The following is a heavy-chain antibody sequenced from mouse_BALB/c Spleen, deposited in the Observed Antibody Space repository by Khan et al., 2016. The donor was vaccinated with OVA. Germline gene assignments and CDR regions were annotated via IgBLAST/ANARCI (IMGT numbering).Heavy chain of an antibody. V-gene: IGHV1-20*02. CDR2: INPHIGET. CDR3: ARKNGSDFDY. Sequence: VQLKQSGPELVKPGASVKISCKASGYSFTGYFMNWVMQSPGQSLEWIGRINPHIGETFYNQKFQGKAILTVDESSSTVHMELRSLASEASAVYYCARKNGSDFDYWGQGTTLTVSA. CDR1: GYSFTGYF. D-gene: IGHD1-1*01. J-gene: IGHJ2*01.